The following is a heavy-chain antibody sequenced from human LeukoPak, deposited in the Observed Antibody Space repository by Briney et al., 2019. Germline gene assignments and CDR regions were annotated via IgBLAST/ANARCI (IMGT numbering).Heavy chain of an antibody. V-gene: IGHV4-30-2*01. Sequence: SQTLSLTCTVSGGSISSGGYYWSWIRQPPGKGLEWIGYIYHSGSTYYNPSLKSRVTISVDRSKNQFSLKLSSVTAADTAVYYCARVSVGYFDHWAREPWSPSPQ. CDR2: IYHSGST. CDR3: ARVSVGYFDH. J-gene: IGHJ4*02. CDR1: GGSISSGGYY.